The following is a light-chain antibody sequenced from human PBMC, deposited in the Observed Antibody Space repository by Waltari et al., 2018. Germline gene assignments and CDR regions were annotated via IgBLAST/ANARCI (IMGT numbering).Light chain of an antibody. J-gene: IGKJ1*01. CDR2: AAS. CDR1: QGINIY. CDR3: QNYNSAPRT. Sequence: DIQMTPSPSSLSASVGDSVSIPCRPSQGINIYLAWYQQKPGKVPKLLSYAASALQSGVPSRFSGSGSGTDFTLTISSLQPDDVATYYCQNYNSAPRTFGQGTKVEIK. V-gene: IGKV1-27*01.